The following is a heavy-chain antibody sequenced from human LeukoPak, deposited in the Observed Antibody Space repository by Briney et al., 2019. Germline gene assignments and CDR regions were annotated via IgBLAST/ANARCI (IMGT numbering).Heavy chain of an antibody. Sequence: PSETLSLTCSVAGDSISTYHWNWIRKPPGKGLEWIGYMQSTGSSKYNPSLKSRVNIFVDTSKNQAALILTSVTAADTAVYYCARDKRHSYGRYFDHWGQGALVTVSS. D-gene: IGHD3-16*01. CDR3: ARDKRHSYGRYFDH. CDR2: MQSTGSS. V-gene: IGHV4-59*01. J-gene: IGHJ4*02. CDR1: GDSISTYH.